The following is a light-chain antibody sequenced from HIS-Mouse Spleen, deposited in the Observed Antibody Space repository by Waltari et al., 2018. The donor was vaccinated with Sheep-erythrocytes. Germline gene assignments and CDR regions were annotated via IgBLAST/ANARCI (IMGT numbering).Light chain of an antibody. CDR3: CSYAGSYTYV. CDR2: DVS. J-gene: IGLJ1*01. Sequence: QSALTQPRSVSGSPGQSVTISCTGTSSDVGGYNYVSWYQQHPGKAPKLMIYDVSKRTYGVPDRFSGSKSGNTASLTISGLQAEDEADYYCCSYAGSYTYVFGTGTKVTVL. CDR1: SSDVGGYNY. V-gene: IGLV2-11*01.